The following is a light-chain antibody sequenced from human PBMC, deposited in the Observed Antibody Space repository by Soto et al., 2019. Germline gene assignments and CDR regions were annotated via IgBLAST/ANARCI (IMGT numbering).Light chain of an antibody. CDR3: SLYTSISTYV. CDR2: EVN. J-gene: IGLJ1*01. CDR1: SSDIGSYNR. V-gene: IGLV2-18*01. Sequence: QAVQSHPRSVSWSPGHAVTIACTGISSDIGSYNRVSWYQQPPGTAPKLMIYEVNNRPSGVPDRFSGSTSGNTASLTISGLQAEEEADYYCSLYTSISTYVFGTGTKVTVL.